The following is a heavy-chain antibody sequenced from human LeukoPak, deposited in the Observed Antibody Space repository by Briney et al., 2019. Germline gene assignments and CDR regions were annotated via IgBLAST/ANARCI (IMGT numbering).Heavy chain of an antibody. CDR3: ARHKNQGVVPAKGRPGWFDP. D-gene: IGHD2-2*01. J-gene: IGHJ5*02. Sequence: SETLSLTCTVSGGSLSSYYWSWIRQPPGKGLEWIGYIYYSGSTNYNPSLKSRVTISVDTSKNQFSLKLSSVTAADTAVYYCARHKNQGVVPAKGRPGWFDPWGQGTLVTVSS. CDR2: IYYSGST. CDR1: GGSLSSYY. V-gene: IGHV4-59*08.